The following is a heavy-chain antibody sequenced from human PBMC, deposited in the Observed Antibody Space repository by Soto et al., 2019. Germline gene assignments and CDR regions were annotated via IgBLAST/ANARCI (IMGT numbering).Heavy chain of an antibody. D-gene: IGHD3-22*01. CDR2: TSYDGSDQ. J-gene: IGHJ4*02. V-gene: IGHV3-30*14. Sequence: SLRLSCATSGFSFSSFAMHWVRQAPGRGLELLALTSYDGSDQYIAKSVKGRFTFSRDNSKKTLYLHMNGLSAEDTAVYFCARDIYYDASGYFDYWGQGTQVTVSS. CDR1: GFSFSSFA. CDR3: ARDIYYDASGYFDY.